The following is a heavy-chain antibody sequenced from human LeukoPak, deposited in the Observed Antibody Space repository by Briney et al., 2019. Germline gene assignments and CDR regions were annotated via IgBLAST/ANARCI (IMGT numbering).Heavy chain of an antibody. CDR3: ARDPYYYDSSGYPR. V-gene: IGHV3-21*01. CDR1: GLTFSTSG. D-gene: IGHD3-22*01. J-gene: IGHJ4*02. Sequence: GGSLRLSCTASGLTFSTSGFNWVRQAPGKGLEWVASIGPTGSDRYHADSIKGRFTISRDNAKNSLYLQMNSLRAEDTAVYYCARDPYYYDSSGYPRGGQGTLVTVSS. CDR2: IGPTGSDR.